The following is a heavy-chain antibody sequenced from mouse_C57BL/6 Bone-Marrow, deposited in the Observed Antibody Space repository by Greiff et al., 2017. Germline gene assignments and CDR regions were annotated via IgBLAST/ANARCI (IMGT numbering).Heavy chain of an antibody. D-gene: IGHD2-4*01. V-gene: IGHV1-82*01. J-gene: IGHJ2*01. CDR3: ARGNDYDLYYFDY. Sequence: QLQQSGPELVKPGASVKISCKASGYAFSSSWMNWVKQRPGKGLEWIGRIYPGDGDTNYNGKFKGKATLTADKSSSTAYMQLSSLTSEDSAVYFCARGNDYDLYYFDYWGQGTTLTVSS. CDR2: IYPGDGDT. CDR1: GYAFSSSW.